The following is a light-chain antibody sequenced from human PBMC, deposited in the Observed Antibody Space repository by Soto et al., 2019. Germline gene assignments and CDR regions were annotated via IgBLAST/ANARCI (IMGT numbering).Light chain of an antibody. Sequence: IHLSQSPSSMPESLGDRVTLPXRASRGISLYLAWYQRQPXXTPKXXXSPXSTLQTGGPSRFSGSGSGTDFTLTISSLQPEYFANYYCQQLHNYPRTFGQGTRLEIK. CDR2: PXS. CDR3: QQLHNYPRT. V-gene: IGKV1-9*01. J-gene: IGKJ5*01. CDR1: RGISLY.